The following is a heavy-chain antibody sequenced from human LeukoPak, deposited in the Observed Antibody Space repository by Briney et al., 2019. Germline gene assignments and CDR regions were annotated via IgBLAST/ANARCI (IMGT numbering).Heavy chain of an antibody. V-gene: IGHV1-2*02. J-gene: IGHJ4*02. D-gene: IGHD3-3*01. CDR3: ATKASGYFMY. CDR1: GYTFTDYY. Sequence: ASVKLSCKASGYTFTDYYIHWVRHAPGQGLQWMGWISPNRGGTKYAQKFQGRVTMTRDTSISAAYMELSSLASEDTAVYYCATKASGYFMYWGQGTLVTVSS. CDR2: ISPNRGGT.